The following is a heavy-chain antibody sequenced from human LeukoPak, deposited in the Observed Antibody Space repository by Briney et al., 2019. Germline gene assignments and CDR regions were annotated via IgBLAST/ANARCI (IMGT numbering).Heavy chain of an antibody. CDR1: GDSISSTSYY. V-gene: IGHV4-39*01. D-gene: IGHD6-19*01. J-gene: IGHJ4*02. Sequence: SETLSLTCTVSGDSISSTSYYWDWIRQPPGKGLEWIGSIYYSGSTYYNPSLKSRVTISVDTSKNQFSLKLSSVTAADTAVYYCARPTRSGWYYYWGQGTLVTVSS. CDR3: ARPTRSGWYYY. CDR2: IYYSGST.